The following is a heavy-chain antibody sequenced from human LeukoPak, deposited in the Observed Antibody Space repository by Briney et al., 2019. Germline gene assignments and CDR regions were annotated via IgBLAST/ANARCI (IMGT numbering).Heavy chain of an antibody. V-gene: IGHV1-69*11. CDR2: IIPILGTA. D-gene: IGHD6-13*01. Sequence: GASVKVSWKASGYTFTGYYMHWVRQAPGQGLEWMGWIIPILGTANYAQKFQGRVTITADESTSTAYMELSSLRSEDTAVYYCARKQQLVQYYFDYWGQGTLVTVSS. J-gene: IGHJ4*02. CDR3: ARKQQLVQYYFDY. CDR1: GYTFTGYY.